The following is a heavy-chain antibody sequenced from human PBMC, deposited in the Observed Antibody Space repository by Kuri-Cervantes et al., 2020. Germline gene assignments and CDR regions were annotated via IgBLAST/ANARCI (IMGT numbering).Heavy chain of an antibody. Sequence: ASVKVSCKASGYTFTSYGISWVRQAPGQGLEWMGWISAYNGNTNYAQKLQGRVTMTTDTSTSTAYMELRSLRSDDTAVYYCARGLTTAVTYTGLWYFDYWGQGTLVTVSS. V-gene: IGHV1-18*01. CDR3: ARGLTTAVTYTGLWYFDY. CDR2: ISAYNGNT. CDR1: GYTFTSYG. D-gene: IGHD4-23*01. J-gene: IGHJ4*02.